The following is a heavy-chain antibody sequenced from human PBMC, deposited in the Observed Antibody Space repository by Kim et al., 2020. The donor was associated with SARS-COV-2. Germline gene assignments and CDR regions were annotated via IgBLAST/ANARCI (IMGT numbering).Heavy chain of an antibody. J-gene: IGHJ4*02. CDR2: ISTSGGNT. V-gene: IGHV3-23*01. Sequence: GGSLRLSCAASGFTFSSYAMSWVRQAPGKGLEWVSDISTSGGNTYYADSVKGRFTISRDNSKNTLYLQMNSLRAEDTAEYYCAKDGAPENWGQGTLVTVSS. CDR3: AKDGAPEN. D-gene: IGHD3-16*01. CDR1: GFTFSSYA.